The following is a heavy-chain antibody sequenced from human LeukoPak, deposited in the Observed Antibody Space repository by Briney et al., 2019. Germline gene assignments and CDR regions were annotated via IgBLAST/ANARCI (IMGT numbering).Heavy chain of an antibody. CDR2: IWSDGNNR. CDR3: AKDPGASVSGFYMDV. Sequence: GGSLRLSCAASGFTFRNYGMHWVRQAPVKGLEWVSFIWSDGNNRFYADSVKGRFTISRDNSKNMLYLQMGTLRAEDTALYYCAKDPGASVSGFYMDVWGKGTTVIVSS. V-gene: IGHV3-30*02. CDR1: GFTFRNYG. D-gene: IGHD2-8*02. J-gene: IGHJ6*03.